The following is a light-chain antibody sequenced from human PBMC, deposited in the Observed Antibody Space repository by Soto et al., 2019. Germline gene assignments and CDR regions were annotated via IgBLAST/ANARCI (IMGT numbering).Light chain of an antibody. CDR3: QHCGSSPIT. V-gene: IGKV3-20*01. CDR1: QSISTNP. CDR2: DAS. J-gene: IGKJ5*01. Sequence: EIVLTQSPGTLSLSPGERATLSCRASQSISTNPLVWYQQRPGQAPRLLIYDASRRATGIPDRFSGSGSGTDYTLTISSLEPEDFAVYYCQHCGSSPITFGQGTRLEIK.